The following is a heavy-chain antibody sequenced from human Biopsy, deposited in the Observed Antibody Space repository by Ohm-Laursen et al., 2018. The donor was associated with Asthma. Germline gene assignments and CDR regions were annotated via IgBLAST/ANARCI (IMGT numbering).Heavy chain of an antibody. D-gene: IGHD3-9*01. V-gene: IGHV1-3*01. J-gene: IGHJ3*02. CDR3: ARTYYDFLTGQVNDAFAM. CDR1: GYTFINYA. CDR2: INAGNGNT. Sequence: SVKVSCKASGYTFINYAIHWVRQAPGQRLEWMGWINAGNGNTKYSQKFQGRVTITRDTSASTAYMDLSSLRSEDTAVYYCARTYYDFLTGQVNDAFAMRGQGTMVTVSS.